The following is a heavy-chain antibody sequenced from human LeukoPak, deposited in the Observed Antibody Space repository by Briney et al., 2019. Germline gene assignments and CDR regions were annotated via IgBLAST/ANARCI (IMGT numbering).Heavy chain of an antibody. D-gene: IGHD4-17*01. CDR2: IWYDGSNK. CDR3: ARARTTRVFHY. Sequence: GGSLRLSCVASGFTFNSYGIHWVRQAPGKGLEWVAFIWYDGSNKYYADSVKVRFTISRDNSKNTLYLQMNSLRAEDTTVYYCARARTTRVFHYWGQGTLVTLSS. V-gene: IGHV3-33*01. CDR1: GFTFNSYG. J-gene: IGHJ4*02.